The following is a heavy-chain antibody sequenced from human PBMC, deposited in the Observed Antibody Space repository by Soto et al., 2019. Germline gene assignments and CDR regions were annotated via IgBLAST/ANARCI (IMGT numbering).Heavy chain of an antibody. V-gene: IGHV6-1*01. CDR3: ARGEQYSGRIFDY. Sequence: SQTLSLTCAITGDSVSSHSAGWSWVRQSPSRGLEWLGRTYYRSKWYYEYAVSVRGRITINPDTSKNQYSLQLNSVTPEDTAVYFCARGEQYSGRIFDYWGQGTLGTVSS. CDR1: GDSVSSHSAG. D-gene: IGHD1-26*01. CDR2: TYYRSKWYY. J-gene: IGHJ4*01.